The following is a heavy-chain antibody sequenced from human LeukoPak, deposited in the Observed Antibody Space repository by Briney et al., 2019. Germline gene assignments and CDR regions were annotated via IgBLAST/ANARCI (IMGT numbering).Heavy chain of an antibody. V-gene: IGHV3-23*01. Sequence: PGGSLRLSCAASGFTFSSYAMSWVRQAPGKGLEWVSAISGSGGSTYYADSVKGRFTISRDNSKNTLYLQMNSLRAEDTAVYYCAEAFKRWGLLSPPDYWGQGTLVTVSS. CDR3: AEAFKRWGLLSPPDY. D-gene: IGHD1-26*01. CDR1: GFTFSSYA. CDR2: ISGSGGST. J-gene: IGHJ4*02.